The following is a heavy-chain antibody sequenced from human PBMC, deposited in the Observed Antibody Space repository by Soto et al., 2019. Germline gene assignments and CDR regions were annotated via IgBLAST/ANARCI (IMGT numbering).Heavy chain of an antibody. D-gene: IGHD1-26*01. Sequence: QVQLVQSGAEVKKPGASVKVSCKTSGYTFTSYDINWVRQATGQGLEWMGWMNPNSAHTAYAQKFQGRVTMTRNTSIITAYMELSSLRSEDTAVYYCARERSSGAFDIGGQGTMVTVSS. CDR2: MNPNSAHT. CDR1: GYTFTSYD. CDR3: ARERSSGAFDI. V-gene: IGHV1-8*01. J-gene: IGHJ3*02.